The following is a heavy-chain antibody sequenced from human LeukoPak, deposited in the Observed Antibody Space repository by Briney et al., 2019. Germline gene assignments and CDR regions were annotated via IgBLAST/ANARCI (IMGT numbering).Heavy chain of an antibody. D-gene: IGHD6-13*01. CDR1: GYTFTGYY. V-gene: IGHV1-2*02. CDR3: ARQARRQQLVHFDY. J-gene: IGHJ4*02. Sequence: ASVKVSCKASGYTFTGYYMHWVRQAPGQGLEWMGWINPNSGGTNYAQKFQGRVTMTRDTSISTAYMELSRLRFDDTAVYYCARQARRQQLVHFDYWGQGTLVTVSS. CDR2: INPNSGGT.